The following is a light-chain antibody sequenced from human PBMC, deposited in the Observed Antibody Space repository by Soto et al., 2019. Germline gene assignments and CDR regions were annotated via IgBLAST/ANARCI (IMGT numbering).Light chain of an antibody. V-gene: IGKV3-20*01. CDR3: QQYGSSGT. CDR2: GTS. CDR1: QSVSSRH. Sequence: EIVVTQSPGTLSLSPGERATLSCRASQSVSSRHLAWYQQKPGQAPRLLIYGTSNRATGIPDRFSGSGSGPDFSLIISRLEPEDFAVYYCQQYGSSGTFGQGTKVDNK. J-gene: IGKJ1*01.